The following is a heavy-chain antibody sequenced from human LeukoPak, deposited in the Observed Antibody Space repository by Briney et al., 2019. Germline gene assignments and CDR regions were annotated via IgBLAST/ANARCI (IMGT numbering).Heavy chain of an antibody. CDR1: GVTFSSYA. Sequence: ASVKVSCKASGVTFSSYAISWVRQAPGQGLEWMGWINPNSGGTNYAQKFQGRVTMTRDTSISTAYMELSRLRSDDTAVYYCARDRGDHYYYYMDVWGKGTTVTVSS. CDR3: ARDRGDHYYYYMDV. V-gene: IGHV1-2*02. J-gene: IGHJ6*03. CDR2: INPNSGGT.